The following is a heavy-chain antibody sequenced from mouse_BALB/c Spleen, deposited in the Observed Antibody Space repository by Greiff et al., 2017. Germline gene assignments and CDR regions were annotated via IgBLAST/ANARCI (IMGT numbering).Heavy chain of an antibody. Sequence: QVQLKESGAELAKPGASVKMSCKASGYTFTSYWMHWVKQRPGQGLEWIGYINPSTGYTEYNQKFKDKATLTADKSSSTAYMQLSSLTSEDSAVYYCARGGYGSSFDYWGQGTTLTVSS. J-gene: IGHJ2*01. V-gene: IGHV1-7*01. CDR1: GYTFTSYW. CDR2: INPSTGYT. D-gene: IGHD1-1*01. CDR3: ARGGYGSSFDY.